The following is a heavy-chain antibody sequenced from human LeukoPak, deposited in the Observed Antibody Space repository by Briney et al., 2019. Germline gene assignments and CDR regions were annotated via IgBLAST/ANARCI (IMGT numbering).Heavy chain of an antibody. CDR2: ISGGSSSP. J-gene: IGHJ4*02. V-gene: IGHV3-23*01. CDR1: GFTFSTYA. CDR3: ARRIDDYFDY. Sequence: GGSLRLSCAASGFTFSTYAMTWVRQAPGKGLEWVSSISGGSSSPNYADSVKGRFSISRDNSKNTVYLQINSLRTEDTAVYYCARRIDDYFDYWGQGTLVTVSS. D-gene: IGHD2-15*01.